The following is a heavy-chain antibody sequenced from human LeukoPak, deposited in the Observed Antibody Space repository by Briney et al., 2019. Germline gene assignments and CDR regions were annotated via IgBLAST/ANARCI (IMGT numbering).Heavy chain of an antibody. CDR2: ISYDGSNK. V-gene: IGHV3-30*04. D-gene: IGHD3-9*01. Sequence: HPGGSLRLSCAASGFTFSSYAMHWVRQAPGKGLEWVAVISYDGSNKYYADSVKGRFTISRDNSKNTLYLQMNSLRAEDTAVYYCAREPGQYYDILTGYYPPPNYFDYWGQGTLVTVSS. J-gene: IGHJ4*02. CDR3: AREPGQYYDILTGYYPPPNYFDY. CDR1: GFTFSSYA.